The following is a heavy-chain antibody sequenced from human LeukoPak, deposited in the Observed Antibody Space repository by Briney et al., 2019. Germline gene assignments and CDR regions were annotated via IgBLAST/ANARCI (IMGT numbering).Heavy chain of an antibody. CDR1: GFTFRSYE. J-gene: IGHJ4*02. CDR2: IRYDGSNK. Sequence: GGSLRLSCEDSGFTFRSYEMNWVRQAPGKGLEWVAFIRYDGSNKYYADSVKGRFTISRDNSKNTLYLQMNSLRAEDTAVYYCAKESASGSYLDYWGQGTLVTVSS. V-gene: IGHV3-30*02. D-gene: IGHD1-26*01. CDR3: AKESASGSYLDY.